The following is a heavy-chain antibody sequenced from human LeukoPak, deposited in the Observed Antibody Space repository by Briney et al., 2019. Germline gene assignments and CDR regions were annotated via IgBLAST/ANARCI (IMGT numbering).Heavy chain of an antibody. D-gene: IGHD3-10*01. CDR1: GGSFSGYY. CDR3: ARDQGYYGSGSYYFRHYYGMDV. Sequence: SETLSLTCAVYGGSFSGYYWSWIRQPPGKGLEWIGEINHSGSTNYNPSLKSRVTISVGTSKNQFSLKLSSVTAADTAVYYCARDQGYYGSGSYYFRHYYGMDVWGKGTTVTVSS. V-gene: IGHV4-34*01. J-gene: IGHJ6*04. CDR2: INHSGST.